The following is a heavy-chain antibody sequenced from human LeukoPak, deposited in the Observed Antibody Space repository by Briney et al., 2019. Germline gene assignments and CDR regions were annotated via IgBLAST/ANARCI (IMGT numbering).Heavy chain of an antibody. D-gene: IGHD3-9*01. J-gene: IGHJ4*02. CDR2: IYTSGST. Sequence: SETLSLTCTVSGGSISSGSYYWSWIRQPAGKGLEWIGRIYTSGSTNYNPSLKSRVTISVDTSKNQFSLKLSSVTAADTAVYYCARHILTGYYIDYWGQGTPVTVSS. V-gene: IGHV4-61*02. CDR3: ARHILTGYYIDY. CDR1: GGSISSGSYY.